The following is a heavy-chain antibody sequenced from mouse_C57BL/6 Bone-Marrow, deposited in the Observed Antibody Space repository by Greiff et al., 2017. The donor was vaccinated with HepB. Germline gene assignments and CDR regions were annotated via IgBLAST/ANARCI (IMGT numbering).Heavy chain of an antibody. CDR2: INPGSGGT. Sequence: QVQLQQSGAELVRPGTSVKVSCKASGYAFTNYLIEWVKQRPGQGLEWIGVINPGSGGTNYNEKFKGKATLTADKSSSTAYMQLSSLTSEDSAVYFCAGSSGYGFAYWGQGTLVTVSA. D-gene: IGHD3-2*02. V-gene: IGHV1-54*01. J-gene: IGHJ3*01. CDR1: GYAFTNYL. CDR3: AGSSGYGFAY.